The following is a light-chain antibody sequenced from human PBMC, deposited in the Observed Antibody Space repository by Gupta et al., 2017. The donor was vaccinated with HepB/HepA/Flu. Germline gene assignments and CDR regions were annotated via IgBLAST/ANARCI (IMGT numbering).Light chain of an antibody. CDR1: PGIGSY. V-gene: IGKV1-9*01. J-gene: IGKJ2*02. Sequence: DIQLTQSASFLSASVGDRVTITCRASPGIGSYLSWYQQKPGQAPKLLIYAASTWQSGVPSRFSGSGSGTEFTLAISTLQPEDFATYYCQHLNISPCTFGQGTKLEIK. CDR2: AAS. CDR3: QHLNISPCT.